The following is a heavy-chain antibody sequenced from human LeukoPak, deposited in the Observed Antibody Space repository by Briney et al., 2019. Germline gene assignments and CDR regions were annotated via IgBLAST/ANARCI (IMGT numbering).Heavy chain of an antibody. Sequence: GGSLRLSCTGSGFIFGSYWMSWVRQAPGKGLEWVANIKPDGSEKFYVDSVKGRFTISRGNAKNSMYLEMNSLTDEDTAVYYCARDGDYAVAYWGQGTLVTVSS. CDR3: ARDGDYAVAY. CDR2: IKPDGSEK. J-gene: IGHJ4*02. CDR1: GFIFGSYW. V-gene: IGHV3-7*04. D-gene: IGHD4-17*01.